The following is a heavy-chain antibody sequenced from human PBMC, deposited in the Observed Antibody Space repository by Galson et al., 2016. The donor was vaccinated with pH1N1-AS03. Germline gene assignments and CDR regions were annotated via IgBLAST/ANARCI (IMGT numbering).Heavy chain of an antibody. CDR2: IQTTGNT. CDR3: ARDPPLEIGWYFDL. V-gene: IGHV4-4*09. CDR1: GDSTFDYY. D-gene: IGHD3-3*01. Sequence: ETLSLTCTVSGDSTFDYYWNWIRQPPGKGLEWIGYIQTTGNTKYNPSLKSRVTTSIDTSKNQFSLHLMSVTAADTALYYCARDPPLEIGWYFDLWGRGTLVTVSS. J-gene: IGHJ2*01.